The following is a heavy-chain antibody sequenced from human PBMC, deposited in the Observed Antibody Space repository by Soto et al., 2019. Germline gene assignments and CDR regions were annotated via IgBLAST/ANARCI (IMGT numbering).Heavy chain of an antibody. Sequence: SVKVSCKASGGTFSSYTISWVRQAPGQGLEWMGRIIPILGIANYAQKFQGRVTITADKSTSTAYMELSSLRSEDTAVYYCARGSCTNGVCDGLFNYWGQGNLVTVSS. CDR2: IIPILGIA. CDR1: GGTFSSYT. J-gene: IGHJ4*02. CDR3: ARGSCTNGVCDGLFNY. V-gene: IGHV1-69*02. D-gene: IGHD2-8*01.